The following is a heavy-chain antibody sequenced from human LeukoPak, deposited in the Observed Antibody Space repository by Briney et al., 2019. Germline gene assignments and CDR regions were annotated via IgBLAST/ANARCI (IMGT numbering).Heavy chain of an antibody. J-gene: IGHJ6*04. CDR1: GFTFTSYG. CDR2: ISYDGSNK. Sequence: GGSLRLSCAASGFTFTSYGMHWVRQAPGKGLEWGAVISYDGSNKYYADSVTGRFTISRDNSKNTLYLQMNSLRAEDTAVYYCAKAYYGSGSYYYYYYGMDVWGKGTTVTVSS. V-gene: IGHV3-30*18. CDR3: AKAYYGSGSYYYYYYGMDV. D-gene: IGHD3-10*01.